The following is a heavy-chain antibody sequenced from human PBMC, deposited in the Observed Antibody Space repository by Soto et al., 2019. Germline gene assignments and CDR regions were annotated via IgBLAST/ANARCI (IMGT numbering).Heavy chain of an antibody. CDR1: GGTFSSYA. D-gene: IGHD3-10*01. CDR3: ARAPITMVRGVIIPYYYGMDV. CDR2: INAGNGNT. J-gene: IGHJ6*02. Sequence: ASVKVSCKASGGTFSSYAISWVRQAPGQRLEWMGWINAGNGNTKYSQKFQGRVTITRDTSASTAYMELSGLRSEDTAVYYCARAPITMVRGVIIPYYYGMDVWGQGTTVTVSS. V-gene: IGHV1-3*01.